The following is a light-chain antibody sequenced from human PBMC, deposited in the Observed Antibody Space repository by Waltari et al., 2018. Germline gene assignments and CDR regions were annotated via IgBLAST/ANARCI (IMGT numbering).Light chain of an antibody. V-gene: IGLV3-25*03. J-gene: IGLJ2*01. CDR2: KDR. CDR3: QSADSSGTYVV. CDR1: ALPKQY. Sequence: SYELTQPPSVSVSPGQTARITCSGDALPKQYAYWYQQKPGQAPVLVIYKDRERPSGMPERLSGTSSGTTVTLTISGVQAEDEADYYCQSADSSGTYVVFGGGTKLTVL.